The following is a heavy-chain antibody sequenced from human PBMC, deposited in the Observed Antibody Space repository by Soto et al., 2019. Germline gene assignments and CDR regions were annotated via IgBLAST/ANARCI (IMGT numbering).Heavy chain of an antibody. D-gene: IGHD2-15*01. J-gene: IGHJ5*02. CDR2: IGTHDGDT. CDR1: GYTFSSYG. Sequence: QVQLVQSGGEVKKPGASVKVSCKTSGYTFSSYGVSWVRQAPGQGLEGMGWIGTHDGDTNYAEKFQGRVTLTTDTSTSKVYMELRSLRSDDTAVYYCGRDWEWEPKVACFDTWGQGTLVIVSS. V-gene: IGHV1-18*04. CDR3: GRDWEWEPKVACFDT.